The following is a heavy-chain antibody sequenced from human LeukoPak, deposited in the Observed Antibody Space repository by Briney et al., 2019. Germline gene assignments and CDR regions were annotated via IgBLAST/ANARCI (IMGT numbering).Heavy chain of an antibody. CDR2: ISSTSSTI. V-gene: IGHV3-48*01. Sequence: QPGGSLRLSCAASGFTFSTYNMHWVRQAPGKGLEWVSYISSTSSTIYYADSVKGRFTISRDNAKNSLYLQMNSLRAEDTAVYYCAKDLYYDFWSGYSCFDYWGQGTLVTVSS. D-gene: IGHD3-3*01. CDR3: AKDLYYDFWSGYSCFDY. CDR1: GFTFSTYN. J-gene: IGHJ4*02.